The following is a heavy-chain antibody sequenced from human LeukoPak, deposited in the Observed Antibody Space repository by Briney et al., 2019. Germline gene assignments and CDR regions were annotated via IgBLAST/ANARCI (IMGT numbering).Heavy chain of an antibody. CDR1: GYTFTSYY. CDR2: INPSGGST. J-gene: IGHJ1*01. Sequence: ASVKVSCKACGYTFTSYYMHWVRQAPGQGLEWMGIINPSGGSTSYAQKFQGRVTMTRDTSTSTVYMEVSSLRSEDTAVYYCARDLAGYYDFWSGFFQHWGQGTLVTVSS. D-gene: IGHD3-3*01. V-gene: IGHV1-46*03. CDR3: ARDLAGYYDFWSGFFQH.